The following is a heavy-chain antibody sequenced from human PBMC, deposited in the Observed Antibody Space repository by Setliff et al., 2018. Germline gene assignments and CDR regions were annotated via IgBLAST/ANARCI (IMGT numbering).Heavy chain of an antibody. CDR1: GFTFTDYG. V-gene: IGHV1-18*01. CDR3: ARINFYVSSGYYYAPDF. D-gene: IGHD3-22*01. Sequence: ASVKVSCKSSGFTFTDYGITWARQVPGQGLEWMGWINNYNFNTQYAQKFQGRVTVTTDTSTTTAYMELRSLRADDTAVYYCARINFYVSSGYYYAPDFWGQGTLVTVSS. J-gene: IGHJ4*02. CDR2: INNYNFNT.